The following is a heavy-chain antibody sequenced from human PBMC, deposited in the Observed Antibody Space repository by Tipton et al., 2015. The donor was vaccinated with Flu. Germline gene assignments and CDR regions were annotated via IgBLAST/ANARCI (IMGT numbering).Heavy chain of an antibody. D-gene: IGHD4-17*01. CDR1: GGSISSYY. CDR2: IYYSGST. Sequence: TLSLTCTVSGGSISSYYWSWIRQPPGKGLEWIGYIYYSGSTNYNPSLKSRVTISVDTSKNQFSLKLSSVTAADTAVYYCARGRDYGDYYFQHWGQGTLVTVSS. V-gene: IGHV4-59*07. J-gene: IGHJ1*01. CDR3: ARGRDYGDYYFQH.